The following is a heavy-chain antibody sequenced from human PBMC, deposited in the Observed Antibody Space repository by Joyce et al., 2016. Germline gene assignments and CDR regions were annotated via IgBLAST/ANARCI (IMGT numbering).Heavy chain of an antibody. CDR3: ARGRGDDFWSGYYGSIDY. D-gene: IGHD3-3*01. CDR1: GNIFNAYG. J-gene: IGHJ4*02. V-gene: IGHV1-69*01. Sequence: QVQLEQSGAEVKKPGSSVKVSCKTSGNIFNAYGIKGGRQAPGTGLEWLGGIVPMSATTDYAQKFRGRLTISAHEPTSTVYMELSSLRSDDTGTYYCARGRGDDFWSGYYGSIDYWGQGTLVSVSS. CDR2: IVPMSATT.